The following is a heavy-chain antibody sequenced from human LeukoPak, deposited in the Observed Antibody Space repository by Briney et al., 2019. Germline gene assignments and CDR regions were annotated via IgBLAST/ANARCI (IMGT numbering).Heavy chain of an antibody. Sequence: GGSLRLSCAASGFTFSSYAMSWVRQAPGKGLEWVAFIRYDGSNKYYADSVKGRFTISRDNSKNTLYLQMNSLRAEDTAVYYCAKVRSSGIAARRTYFDYWGQGTLVTVSS. CDR2: IRYDGSNK. J-gene: IGHJ4*02. CDR3: AKVRSSGIAARRTYFDY. CDR1: GFTFSSYA. V-gene: IGHV3-30*02. D-gene: IGHD6-6*01.